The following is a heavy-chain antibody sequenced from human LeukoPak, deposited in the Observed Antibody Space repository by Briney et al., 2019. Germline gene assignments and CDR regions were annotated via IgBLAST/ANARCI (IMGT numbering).Heavy chain of an antibody. CDR1: GYTFTGYY. V-gene: IGHV1-2*02. CDR3: ARATLGSGYYYYYYAMDV. D-gene: IGHD3-22*01. J-gene: IGHJ6*02. CDR2: INPNSGGT. Sequence: GASVKVSCKASGYTFTGYYLHWVRQAPGQGLEWMGWINPNSGGTKYAQNFQGGATMTTDTSISTAYMELSRLRSDDTAVYYCARATLGSGYYYYYYAMDVWGQGTTVTVSS.